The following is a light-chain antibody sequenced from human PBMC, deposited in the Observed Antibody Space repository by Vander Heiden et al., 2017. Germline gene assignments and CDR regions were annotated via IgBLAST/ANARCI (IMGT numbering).Light chain of an antibody. J-gene: IGLJ2*01. V-gene: IGLV2-23*02. Sequence: QSALIQPASESGSPGKSITLSCTGTSSDFGGYNLVSWYQQHPGNAPQLMIYDVTKRPSGVSDRFSGSMSGNTASLTISGLQAEDEADYYCCSYADSSSLVFGGGTKLTVL. CDR1: SSDFGGYNL. CDR2: DVT. CDR3: CSYADSSSLV.